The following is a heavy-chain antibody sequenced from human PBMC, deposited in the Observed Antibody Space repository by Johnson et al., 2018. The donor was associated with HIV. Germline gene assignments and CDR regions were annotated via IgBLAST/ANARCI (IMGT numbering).Heavy chain of an antibody. CDR2: ISSNGGST. V-gene: IGHV3-64*01. D-gene: IGHD1-26*01. CDR3: ARAYSGSYSPRSAFDI. Sequence: VQLVESGGGLVQPGGSLRLSCAASGFTFSSYAMHWVRQAPGKGLEYVSAISSNGGSTYYANSVKGRFTISRDNSKTTLYLQMGSLRAEDMAVYYCARAYSGSYSPRSAFDIWGQGTMVTVSS. J-gene: IGHJ3*02. CDR1: GFTFSSYA.